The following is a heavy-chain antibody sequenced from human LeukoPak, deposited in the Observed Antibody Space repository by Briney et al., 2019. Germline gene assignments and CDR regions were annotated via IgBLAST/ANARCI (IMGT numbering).Heavy chain of an antibody. CDR1: GGSIGSVSYY. D-gene: IGHD3-9*01. CDR2: IYTSGST. CDR3: ARGPLYYDILTGYYTGYFDY. V-gene: IGHV4-61*02. Sequence: SETLSLTCTVSGGSIGSVSYYWSWIRQPAGKGREWIGRIYTSGSTNYNPSLKSRVTISVDTSKNQFSPKLSSVTAADTAVYYCARGPLYYDILTGYYTGYFDYWGQGTLVTVSS. J-gene: IGHJ4*02.